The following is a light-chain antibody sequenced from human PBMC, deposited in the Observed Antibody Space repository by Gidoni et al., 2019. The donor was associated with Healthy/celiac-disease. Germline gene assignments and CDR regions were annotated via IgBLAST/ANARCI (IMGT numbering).Light chain of an antibody. CDR3: QQYGNSQT. Sequence: EIVLTQSPGTRSLSPGERATLSCRASQSVSSSYVAWYQQKPGQAPRLLIYGASSRATGIPDRFSGSGSGTDFTLTISRLEPEDFAVYYCQQYGNSQTFGQGTKVEIK. V-gene: IGKV3-20*01. CDR1: QSVSSSY. CDR2: GAS. J-gene: IGKJ1*01.